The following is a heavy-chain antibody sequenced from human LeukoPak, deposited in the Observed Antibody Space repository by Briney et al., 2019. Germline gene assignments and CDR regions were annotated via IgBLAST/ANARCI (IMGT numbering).Heavy chain of an antibody. CDR3: VLTMVGGQIFDF. CDR2: IKRHGSEK. V-gene: IGHV3-7*01. CDR1: GFTFSNYW. D-gene: IGHD3-10*01. J-gene: IGHJ4*02. Sequence: GGSLRLSCAASGFTFSNYWMSWVRKAPGKGLEWVADIKRHGSEKHYVDAVKGRFTISRDNAKNSLYLQMNSLRAEDTAVYYCVLTMVGGQIFDFWGQGTLVAVSS.